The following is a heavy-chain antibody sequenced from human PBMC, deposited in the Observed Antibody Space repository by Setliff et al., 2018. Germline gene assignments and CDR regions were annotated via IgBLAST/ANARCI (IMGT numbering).Heavy chain of an antibody. CDR1: GFTVSNYY. V-gene: IGHV3-11*01. J-gene: IGHJ4*02. CDR3: ARTTGYRLEGDFDY. CDR2: IHDSGNPT. D-gene: IGHD3-16*01. Sequence: KSGGSLRLSCAASGFTVSNYYMTWIRQAPGKGLEWISYIHDSGNPTYYADSVKGRFTVSRDNAKNSLYLQMTSLRAEDTAIYYCARTTGYRLEGDFDYWGQGTLVTVSS.